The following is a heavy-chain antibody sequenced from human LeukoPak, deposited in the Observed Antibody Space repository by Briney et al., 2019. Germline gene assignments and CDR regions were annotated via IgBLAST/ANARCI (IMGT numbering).Heavy chain of an antibody. D-gene: IGHD4/OR15-4a*01. Sequence: GGSLRLSCAASGFTVSSNYMSWVRQAPGKGLEWVSVIYSGGSTYYADSVKGRFTTSRDNSKNTLYLQMNSLRAEDTAVYYCARDEYGFGFDYWGQGTLVTVSS. V-gene: IGHV3-66*01. J-gene: IGHJ4*02. CDR2: IYSGGST. CDR1: GFTVSSNY. CDR3: ARDEYGFGFDY.